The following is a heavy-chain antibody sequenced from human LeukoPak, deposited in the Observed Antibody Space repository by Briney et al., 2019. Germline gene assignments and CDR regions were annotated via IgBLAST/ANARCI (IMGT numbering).Heavy chain of an antibody. J-gene: IGHJ4*02. CDR3: ARGIIGYYFDY. D-gene: IGHD2-15*01. V-gene: IGHV1-18*01. Sequence: NLQGRVTMTTDTSTSTTYVELRSLRSDDTAVYYCARGIIGYYFDYWGQGTLVTVSS.